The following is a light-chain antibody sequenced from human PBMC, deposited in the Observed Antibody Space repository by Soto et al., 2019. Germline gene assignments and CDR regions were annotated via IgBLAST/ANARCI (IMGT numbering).Light chain of an antibody. CDR1: NIGSKS. J-gene: IGLJ2*01. CDR2: GDS. Sequence: SYELTQPPSVSVAPGQTARITCEGNNIGSKSVHWYQQKPGQAPVLVVYGDSDRPSGTPERFSGSYSGNTATLTIGGVEAGHEADYYCNVWHMISDHVVFGGGTKVTVL. CDR3: NVWHMISDHVV. V-gene: IGLV3-21*02.